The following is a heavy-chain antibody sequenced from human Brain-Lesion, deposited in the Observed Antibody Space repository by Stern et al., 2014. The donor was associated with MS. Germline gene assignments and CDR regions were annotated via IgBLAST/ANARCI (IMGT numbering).Heavy chain of an antibody. CDR3: ARHDSVPRPSQLYSARDRGPGYFDY. CDR1: GGSISSSTYY. D-gene: IGHD1-26*01. V-gene: IGHV4-39*01. Sequence: QLVESGPGLVKPSETLSLTCTVSGGSISSSTYYWAWIRQPPGKGLEWIGNIYYSGFTYYNPSLKSRVTISVDMSKNQFSLKLSSVPAADPAIYYCARHDSVPRPSQLYSARDRGPGYFDYWGQGTLVTVSS. CDR2: IYYSGFT. J-gene: IGHJ4*02.